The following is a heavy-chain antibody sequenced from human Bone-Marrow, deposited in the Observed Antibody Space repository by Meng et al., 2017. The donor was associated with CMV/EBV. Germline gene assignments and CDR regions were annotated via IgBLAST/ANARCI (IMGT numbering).Heavy chain of an antibody. CDR3: ATVRIAARPAALDY. J-gene: IGHJ4*02. V-gene: IGHV1-46*01. Sequence: ASVKVSCKASGYTFTSYYMHWVRQAPGQGLEWMGIINPSGGSTSYAQKFQGRVTMTRDTSTSKVYMELSRLRSEDTAVYYWATVRIAARPAALDYWGQGTLVTVSS. D-gene: IGHD6-6*01. CDR2: INPSGGST. CDR1: GYTFTSYY.